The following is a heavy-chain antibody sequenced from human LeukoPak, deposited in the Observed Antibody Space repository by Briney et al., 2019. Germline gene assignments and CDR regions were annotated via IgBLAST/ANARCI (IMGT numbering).Heavy chain of an antibody. CDR3: ASHYGDYSNWFDP. V-gene: IGHV1-69*13. Sequence: ASVKVSFKGSGGTFIIYAISWVRQAPGQGGGWMGGIIPIFGTANYAQKFQGRVTINAEETTSTAYMEESSLRSEDTAVYYCASHYGDYSNWFDPWGQGTLVTVSS. CDR2: IIPIFGTA. D-gene: IGHD4-17*01. J-gene: IGHJ5*02. CDR1: GGTFIIYA.